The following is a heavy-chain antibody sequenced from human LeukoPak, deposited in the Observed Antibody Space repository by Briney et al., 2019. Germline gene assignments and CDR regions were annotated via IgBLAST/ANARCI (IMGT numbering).Heavy chain of an antibody. D-gene: IGHD3-3*01. Sequence: ASVKVSCKASGYTFTGYHMRWVRQAPGQGLEWMGRINPNSGDTNYAQKFQGRVTMTRNTSISTAYMELSSLRSEDTAVYYCARAYDFWSGYYNYYGMDVWGQGTTVTVSS. V-gene: IGHV1-2*06. CDR3: ARAYDFWSGYYNYYGMDV. CDR1: GYTFTGYH. J-gene: IGHJ6*02. CDR2: INPNSGDT.